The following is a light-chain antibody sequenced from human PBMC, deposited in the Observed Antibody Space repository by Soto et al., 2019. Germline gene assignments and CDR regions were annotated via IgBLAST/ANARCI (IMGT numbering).Light chain of an antibody. V-gene: IGKV4-1*01. J-gene: IGKJ1*01. CDR3: QQYYTTPRT. CDR2: WAS. Sequence: DIVMTQSPDSLAVSLGEGASINCKSSQTILYSFNNKSYLAWYQQSPGQPPKLLIYWASTRESGVPDRFSGSGSGTDFTLTISSLQAEDVAVYYCQQYYTTPRTFGQGTKVEIK. CDR1: QTILYSFNNKSY.